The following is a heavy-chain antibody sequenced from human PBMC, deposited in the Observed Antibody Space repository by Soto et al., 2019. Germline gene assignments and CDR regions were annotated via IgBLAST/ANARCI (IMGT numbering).Heavy chain of an antibody. CDR3: ARDGQLVINYFDY. J-gene: IGHJ4*02. Sequence: GGSLRLSCAASGFTFSIYWMSWVRHAPGKGLEWVANIKQDGSERYYVDSVKGRFTISRDNAKNSLYLQMNSLRAEDTAVYYCARDGQLVINYFDYWGQGTLVTVSS. V-gene: IGHV3-7*01. CDR1: GFTFSIYW. CDR2: IKQDGSER. D-gene: IGHD6-13*01.